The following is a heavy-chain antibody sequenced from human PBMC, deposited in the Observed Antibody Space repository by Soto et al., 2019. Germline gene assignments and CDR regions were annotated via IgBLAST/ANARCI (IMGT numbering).Heavy chain of an antibody. J-gene: IGHJ4*02. V-gene: IGHV3-48*02. D-gene: IGHD6-13*01. Sequence: EVQLVESGGGLVQPGGSLRLSCAASGFTFSSYSMNWVRQAPGKGLEWVSYISSSSSTIYYAGSVKGRFTISRDNAKNSRYLQMNSLRDEDTAVYYCARTPLGRSSYEFDYWGQGTLVTVSS. CDR3: ARTPLGRSSYEFDY. CDR1: GFTFSSYS. CDR2: ISSSSSTI.